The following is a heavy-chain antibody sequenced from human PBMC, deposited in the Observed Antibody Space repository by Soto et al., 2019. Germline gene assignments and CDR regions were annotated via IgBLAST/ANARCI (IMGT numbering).Heavy chain of an antibody. V-gene: IGHV3-33*01. CDR3: ARDPVLMTTVTTELYFDY. CDR1: GFTFSSYG. D-gene: IGHD4-17*01. CDR2: IWYDGSNK. J-gene: IGHJ4*02. Sequence: GGSLRLSCAASGFTFSSYGMHWVRQAPGKGLEWVAVIWYDGSNKYYADSVKGRFTISRDNSKNTLYLQMNSLRAEDTAVYYCARDPVLMTTVTTELYFDYWGQGTLVTVSS.